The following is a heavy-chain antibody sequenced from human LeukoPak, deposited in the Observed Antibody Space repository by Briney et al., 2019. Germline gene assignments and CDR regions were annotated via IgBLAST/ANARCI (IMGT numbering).Heavy chain of an antibody. CDR1: GGTFSSYA. D-gene: IGHD3-22*01. J-gene: IGHJ1*01. V-gene: IGHV1-69*04. Sequence: ASAKVSCKASGGTFSSYAISWVRQAPGQGLEWMGRIIPILGIANYAQKFQGRVTITADKSTSTAYMELSSLRSEDTAVYYCARDGSATYYYDSSGYGYFQHWGQGTLVTVSS. CDR2: IIPILGIA. CDR3: ARDGSATYYYDSSGYGYFQH.